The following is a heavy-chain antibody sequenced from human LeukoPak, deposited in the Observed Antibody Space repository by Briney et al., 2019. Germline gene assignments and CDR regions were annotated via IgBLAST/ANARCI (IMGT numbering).Heavy chain of an antibody. Sequence: ASVKVSCKASGGTFSSYAISWVRQAPGKGLEWMGVIIPMFGTANYAQKFQGRVTITPDQCTSTASMELSSLRSEDTAVYYCASGNWNYISYYYYSLDVWGKGTTLTV. CDR3: ASGNWNYISYYYYSLDV. J-gene: IGHJ6*03. CDR2: IIPMFGTA. V-gene: IGHV1-69*01. CDR1: GGTFSSYA. D-gene: IGHD1-7*01.